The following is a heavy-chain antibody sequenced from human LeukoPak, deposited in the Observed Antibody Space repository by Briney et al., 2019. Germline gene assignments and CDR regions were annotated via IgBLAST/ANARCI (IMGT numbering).Heavy chain of an antibody. V-gene: IGHV4-59*01. CDR1: GGSISSCY. D-gene: IGHD2-15*01. CDR2: IYYSGST. CDR3: ASTPYCSGGSCYDY. J-gene: IGHJ4*02. Sequence: SETLSLTCTVSGGSISSCYWSWIRQPPGKGLEWIGYIYYSGSTNYNPSLKSRVTISVDTSKNQFSLKLSSVTAADTAVYYCASTPYCSGGSCYDYWGQGTLVTVSS.